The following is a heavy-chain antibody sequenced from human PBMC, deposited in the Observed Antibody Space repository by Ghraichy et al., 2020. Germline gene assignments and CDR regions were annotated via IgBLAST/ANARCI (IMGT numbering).Heavy chain of an antibody. CDR2: IYSGGST. D-gene: IGHD6-19*01. CDR1: GFTVSSNY. J-gene: IGHJ6*02. V-gene: IGHV3-66*01. Sequence: LSLTCAASGFTVSSNYMSWVRQAPGKGLEWVSVIYSGGSTYYADSVKGRFTISRDNSKNTLYLQMNSLRAEDTAVYYCARDRGSGWYMGYYYGMDVWGQGTTVTVSS. CDR3: ARDRGSGWYMGYYYGMDV.